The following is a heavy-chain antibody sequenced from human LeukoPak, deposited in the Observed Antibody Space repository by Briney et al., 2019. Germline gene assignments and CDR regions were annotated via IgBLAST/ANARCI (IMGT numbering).Heavy chain of an antibody. D-gene: IGHD6-6*01. Sequence: TSETLSLTCTVSGASISSANYYWGWIRQPPGKGLEWIGSIYYTGSTFDNPSLRSRVTISADASKNQFFLKLSSVTAADTAVYYCARQFSSSAQWFDPWGQGTLVTVSS. V-gene: IGHV4-39*01. CDR1: GASISSANYY. CDR2: IYYTGST. CDR3: ARQFSSSAQWFDP. J-gene: IGHJ5*02.